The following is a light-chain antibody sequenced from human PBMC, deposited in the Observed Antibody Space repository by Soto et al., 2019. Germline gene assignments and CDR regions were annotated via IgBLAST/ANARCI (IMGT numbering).Light chain of an antibody. V-gene: IGKV3-20*01. J-gene: IGKJ1*01. CDR3: QQYGSSST. CDR1: QSVSSNS. Sequence: EIVWAQSPGTVSLSPGARSTSSGMASQSVSSNSLAWYQQKPGQPPRLLIYGASSRATGIPDRFSGSGSGTDFTLTVSRLEPEDFAVYYCQQYGSSSTFGQGTKVDIK. CDR2: GAS.